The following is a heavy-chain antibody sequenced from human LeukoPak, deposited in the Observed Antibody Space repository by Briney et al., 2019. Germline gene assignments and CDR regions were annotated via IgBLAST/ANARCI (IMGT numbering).Heavy chain of an antibody. CDR2: ISYDGGNK. J-gene: IGHJ4*02. Sequence: GGSLRLSCAASGFTFSSYAMHWVRQAPGKGLEWVAVISYDGGNKYYADSVKGRFTISRDNPKNTLYLQMNSLRAEDTAVYYCARTGIPTSYSSSWYPGYWGQGTLVTVSS. V-gene: IGHV3-30*04. CDR1: GFTFSSYA. D-gene: IGHD6-13*01. CDR3: ARTGIPTSYSSSWYPGY.